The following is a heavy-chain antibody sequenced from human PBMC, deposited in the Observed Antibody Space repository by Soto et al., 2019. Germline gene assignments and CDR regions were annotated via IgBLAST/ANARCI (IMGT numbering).Heavy chain of an antibody. V-gene: IGHV4-59*01. CDR2: IYYSGST. CDR1: GGSISSYY. D-gene: IGHD2-8*01. J-gene: IGHJ4*02. CDR3: ARDLNGVNDY. Sequence: LSLTCTVSGGSISSYYWSWIRQPPGKGLEWIGYIYYSGSTNYNPSLKSRVTISVDTSKNQFSLKLSSVTAADTAVYYCARDLNGVNDYWGQGTLVTVSS.